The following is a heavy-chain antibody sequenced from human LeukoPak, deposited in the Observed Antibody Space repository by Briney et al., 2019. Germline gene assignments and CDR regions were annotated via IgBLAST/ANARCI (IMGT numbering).Heavy chain of an antibody. V-gene: IGHV4-59*01. CDR2: IYYSGST. CDR3: ARGEDNWNDGLDY. D-gene: IGHD1-1*01. CDR1: GGSISSYY. Sequence: SETLSLTCTVSGGSISSYYWSWIRQPPGKGLEWIGYIYYSGSTNYNPSLKSRVTISVDTSKNQFSLKLSSVTAADTAVYYCARGEDNWNDGLDYWGQGTLVTVSS. J-gene: IGHJ4*02.